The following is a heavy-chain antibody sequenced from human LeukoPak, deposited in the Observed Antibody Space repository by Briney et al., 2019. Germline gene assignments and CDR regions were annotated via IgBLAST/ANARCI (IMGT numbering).Heavy chain of an antibody. D-gene: IGHD3-22*01. V-gene: IGHV1-46*01. J-gene: IGHJ4*02. CDR1: GYTFTSYY. CDR3: ARGDSHSNLHPGIDY. Sequence: ASVKVSCKASGYTFTSYYMHWVRQAPGQGLEWMGIIYPSGGSTSYAQKFQGRVTMTRDMSTSTVYMELSSLRSEDTAVYYCARGDSHSNLHPGIDYWGQGTLVTVSS. CDR2: IYPSGGST.